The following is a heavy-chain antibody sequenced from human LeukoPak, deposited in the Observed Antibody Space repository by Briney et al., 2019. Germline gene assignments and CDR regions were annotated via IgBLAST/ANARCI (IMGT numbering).Heavy chain of an antibody. V-gene: IGHV3-15*01. CDR3: TTGRYYYDSSGYYYDDY. J-gene: IGHJ4*02. Sequence: MTGGSLRLSCAASGFTFSNAWMSWVRQAPGKGLEWVGRIKSKTDGGTTDYAAPVKGRFTISRDDSKNTLYLQMNSLKTEDTAVYYCTTGRYYYDSSGYYYDDYWGQGTLVTVSS. CDR2: IKSKTDGGTT. CDR1: GFTFSNAW. D-gene: IGHD3-22*01.